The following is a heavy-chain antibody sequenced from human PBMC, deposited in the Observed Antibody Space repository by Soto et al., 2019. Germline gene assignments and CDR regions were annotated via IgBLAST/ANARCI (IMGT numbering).Heavy chain of an antibody. CDR2: ISGSGGST. CDR1: GFTFSSYA. V-gene: IGHV3-23*01. CDR3: AKEVYSGSSALFDY. Sequence: VGSLRLSCAASGFTFSSYAISWVRQAPGKGLEWVSAISGSGGSTYYADSVKGRFTISRDNSKNTLYLQMNSLRAEDTAVYYCAKEVYSGSSALFDYWGQGTLVTVSS. D-gene: IGHD1-26*01. J-gene: IGHJ4*02.